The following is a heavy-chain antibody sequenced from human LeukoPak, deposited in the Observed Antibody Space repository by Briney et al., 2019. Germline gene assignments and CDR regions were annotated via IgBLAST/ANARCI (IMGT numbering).Heavy chain of an antibody. CDR1: GYTFTGYY. V-gene: IGHV1-2*02. CDR3: AREAAGGMVYAFDY. D-gene: IGHD2-8*01. CDR2: INPNSGGT. J-gene: IGHJ4*02. Sequence: VASVKVSCKASGYTFTGYYMHWVRQAPGQGLEWMGWINPNSGGTNYAQKFQGRVTMTRDTSISTAYMELSRLRSDDTAVYYCAREAAGGMVYAFDYWGQGTLVTVSS.